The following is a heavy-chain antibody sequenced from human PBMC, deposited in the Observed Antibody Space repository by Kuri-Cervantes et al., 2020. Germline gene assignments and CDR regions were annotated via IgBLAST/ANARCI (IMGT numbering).Heavy chain of an antibody. D-gene: IGHD3-10*01. CDR2: IKQDGSEK. CDR3: AGDREWFGELGTLGYFDS. V-gene: IGHV3-7*01. Sequence: GESLKISCAASGFTFSSYWMSWVRQAPGKGLEWVANIKQDGSEKYYVDSVKGRFTISRDNAKNSLYLQMNSLRAEDTGVYYCAGDREWFGELGTLGYFDSWGQGTLVTVSS. CDR1: GFTFSSYW. J-gene: IGHJ4*02.